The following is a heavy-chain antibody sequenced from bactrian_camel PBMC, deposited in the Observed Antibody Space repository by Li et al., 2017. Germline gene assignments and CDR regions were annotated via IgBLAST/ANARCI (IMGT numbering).Heavy chain of an antibody. Sequence: QLVESGGGSVQAGGSLRLSCEITGNTDVTYCVGWFRQGPGKEREGVAVIDNDGGTSYADSVKGRFTISQDNAKNTLYLQMNSLKPEDTAMYYCAADSVVLPGRELEASEYSYWGQGTQVTVS. CDR1: GNTDVTYC. CDR3: AADSVVLPGRELEASEYSY. J-gene: IGHJ4*01. D-gene: IGHD1*01. CDR2: IDNDGGT. V-gene: IGHV3S53*01.